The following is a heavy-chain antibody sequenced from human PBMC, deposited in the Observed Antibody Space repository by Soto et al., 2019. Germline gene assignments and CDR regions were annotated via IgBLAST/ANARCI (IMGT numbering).Heavy chain of an antibody. Sequence: QVQLVQSGAEVKKPGSSVKVSCKASGGTFSSYAISWVRQAPGQGLEWMGGIIPIFGTANYAQKFQGRVTITADESTSTAYMELSSLRSEDTAVYYCARGGYCSGGSCYSRPLDYWGQGTLVTVSS. CDR3: ARGGYCSGGSCYSRPLDY. J-gene: IGHJ4*02. V-gene: IGHV1-69*01. D-gene: IGHD2-15*01. CDR2: IIPIFGTA. CDR1: GGTFSSYA.